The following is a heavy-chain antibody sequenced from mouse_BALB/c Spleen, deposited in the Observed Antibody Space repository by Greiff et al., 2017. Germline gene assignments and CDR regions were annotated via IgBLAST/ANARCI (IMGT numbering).Heavy chain of an antibody. CDR2: ISSGSSTI. D-gene: IGHD2-4*01. V-gene: IGHV5-17*02. CDR1: GFTFSSFG. CDR3: ARALYDYDPFGYAMDY. Sequence: EVKLMESGGGLVQPGGSRKLSCAASGFTFSSFGMHWVRQAPEKGLEWVAYISSGSSTIYYADTVKGRFTISRDNPKNTLFLQMTSLRSEDTAMYYCARALYDYDPFGYAMDYWGQGTSVTVSS. J-gene: IGHJ4*01.